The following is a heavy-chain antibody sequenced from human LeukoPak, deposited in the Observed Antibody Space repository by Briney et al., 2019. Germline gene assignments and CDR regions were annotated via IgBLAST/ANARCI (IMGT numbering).Heavy chain of an antibody. CDR1: GGFISSYS. Sequence: SETLSLTCTVSGGFISSYSWSWIRQPPGKGLECIGYIYYSGSTHYNPSLKSRVTISVDTSKNQFSLRLTSVTAADTAVYYCARDSGTTGEVKFDPWGQGTLVTVSS. V-gene: IGHV4-59*12. CDR3: ARDSGTTGEVKFDP. D-gene: IGHD3-10*01. CDR2: IYYSGST. J-gene: IGHJ5*02.